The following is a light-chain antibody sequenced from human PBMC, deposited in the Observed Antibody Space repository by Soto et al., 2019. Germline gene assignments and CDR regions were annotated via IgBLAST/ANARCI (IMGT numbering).Light chain of an antibody. J-gene: IGKJ4*01. CDR1: QSISRY. CDR2: AAS. CDR3: QQTSSTPT. V-gene: IGKV1-39*01. Sequence: DIHMTQSPSSLSASVGDRVTITCRASQSISRYLNWYQQKPGKAPKLLIYAASSLQTGVSSRFSGSGSGTDFTLTISNLQPEDFATYYCQQTSSTPTFGGGTKV.